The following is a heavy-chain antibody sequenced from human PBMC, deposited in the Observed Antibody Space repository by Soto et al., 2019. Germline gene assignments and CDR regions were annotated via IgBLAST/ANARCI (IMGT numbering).Heavy chain of an antibody. CDR3: TKGGRGIDIFFDS. CDR2: ISGSDDRT. Sequence: EVQLLESGGGLEQPGGSLRLSCVASGFTFSNYAMNWIRQAPGKGLEWVSSISGSDDRTFFADSVKGRFTISRDNSKDTVFLQMNNLRGEVTALYYCTKGGRGIDIFFDSWGQGTLVSVSS. J-gene: IGHJ4*02. CDR1: GFTFSNYA. D-gene: IGHD3-9*01. V-gene: IGHV3-23*01.